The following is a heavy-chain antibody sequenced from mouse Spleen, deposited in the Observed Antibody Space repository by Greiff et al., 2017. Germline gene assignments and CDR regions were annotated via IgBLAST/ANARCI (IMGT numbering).Heavy chain of an antibody. Sequence: QVQLQQSGAELARPGASVKLSCKASGYTFTSYGISWVKQRTGQGLEWIGEIYPRSGNTYYNEKFKGKATLTADKSSSTAYMELRSLTSEDSAVYFCARDKDGNYPPEDFDVWGAGTTVTVSS. CDR2: IYPRSGNT. CDR3: ARDKDGNYPPEDFDV. CDR1: GYTFTSYG. J-gene: IGHJ1*01. V-gene: IGHV1-81*01. D-gene: IGHD2-1*01.